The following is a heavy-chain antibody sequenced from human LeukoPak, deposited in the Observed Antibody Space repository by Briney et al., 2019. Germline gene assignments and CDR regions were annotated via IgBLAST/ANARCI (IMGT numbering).Heavy chain of an antibody. CDR2: IYYSGST. CDR3: ARDDASGSYPPTRAFDI. Sequence: PSETLSLTCTVSGGSISSSSYYWGWIRQPPGKGLEWIGSIYYSGSTYYNPSLKSRVTISVDTSKNQFSLKLSSVTAADTAVYYCARDDASGSYPPTRAFDIWGQGTMVTVSS. V-gene: IGHV4-39*07. CDR1: GGSISSSSYY. J-gene: IGHJ3*02. D-gene: IGHD1-26*01.